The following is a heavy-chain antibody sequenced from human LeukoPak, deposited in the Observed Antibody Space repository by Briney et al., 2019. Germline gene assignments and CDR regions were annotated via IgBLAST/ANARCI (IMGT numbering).Heavy chain of an antibody. J-gene: IGHJ3*02. CDR2: IIPIFGTA. D-gene: IGHD1-26*01. V-gene: IGHV1-69*06. CDR3: AAGSYLYAFDI. CDR1: GGTFSSYA. Sequence: GASVKVSCKASGGTFSSYAISWVRQAPGQGLEWMGGIIPIFGTANYAQKFQGRVTITADKSTSTAYMELSSLRSEDTAVYYCAAGSYLYAFDIWGQGTMVTVSS.